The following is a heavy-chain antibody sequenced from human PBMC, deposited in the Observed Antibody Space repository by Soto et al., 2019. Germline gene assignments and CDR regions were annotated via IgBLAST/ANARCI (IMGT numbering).Heavy chain of an antibody. Sequence: GGSLRLSCAASGFTFSNAWMSWVRQAPGKGLEWVGRIKSKTDGGTTDYAAPVKGRFTISRDDSKNTLYLQMNSLKTEDTAVYYCTTDLASDYYESSGYDYWGQGTLVTVSS. V-gene: IGHV3-15*01. CDR1: GFTFSNAW. D-gene: IGHD3-22*01. J-gene: IGHJ4*02. CDR2: IKSKTDGGTT. CDR3: TTDLASDYYESSGYDY.